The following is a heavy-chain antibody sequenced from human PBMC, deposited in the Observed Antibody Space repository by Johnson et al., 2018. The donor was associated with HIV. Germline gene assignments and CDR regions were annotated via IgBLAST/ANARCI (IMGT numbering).Heavy chain of an antibody. J-gene: IGHJ3*02. V-gene: IGHV3-20*04. CDR2: INWNGDSK. Sequence: VQLVESGGGVVRPGGSLRLSCAASGFTFDDYGMSWVRQAPGKGLEWVSGINWNGDSKGYADSVKGRFTISRDNAKNSLYLQMNSLGAEDTALYYCARAAKGFRGPGGAFDIWGQGTMVTVSS. CDR1: GFTFDDYG. CDR3: ARAAKGFRGPGGAFDI. D-gene: IGHD1-14*01.